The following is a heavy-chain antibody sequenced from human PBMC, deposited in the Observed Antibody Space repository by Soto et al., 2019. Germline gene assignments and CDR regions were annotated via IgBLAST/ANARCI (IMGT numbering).Heavy chain of an antibody. CDR1: GFTFSSYW. D-gene: IGHD2-2*01. Sequence: GGSLRLSCAASGFTFSSYWMHWVRQVPGKGMMWVSHINGDGTQRSYAAFVEGRFTISRDDSKNTAYLQMNSLKTEDTALYYCTMGFCTSSTCHWDDAFETWGQGTKVTVSS. V-gene: IGHV3-74*01. CDR3: TMGFCTSSTCHWDDAFET. J-gene: IGHJ3*02. CDR2: INGDGTQR.